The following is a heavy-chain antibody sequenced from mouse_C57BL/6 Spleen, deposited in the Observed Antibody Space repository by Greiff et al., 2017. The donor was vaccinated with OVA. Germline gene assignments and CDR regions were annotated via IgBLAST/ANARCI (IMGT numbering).Heavy chain of an antibody. CDR3: ARRSYDYDGYYYAMDY. CDR1: GFTFSDYY. Sequence: EVHLVESGGGLVQPGGSLKLSCAASGFTFSDYYMYWVRQTPEKRLEWVAYISNGGGSTYYPDTVKGRFTISRDNAKNTLYLQMSRLKSEDTAMYYCARRSYDYDGYYYAMDYWGQGTSVTVSS. D-gene: IGHD2-4*01. CDR2: ISNGGGST. V-gene: IGHV5-12*01. J-gene: IGHJ4*01.